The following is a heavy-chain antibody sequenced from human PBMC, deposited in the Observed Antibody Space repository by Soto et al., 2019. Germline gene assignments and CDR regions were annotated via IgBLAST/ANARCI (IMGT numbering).Heavy chain of an antibody. Sequence: GGSLRLSCAASGFTFSSYGMHWVRQAPGKGLEWVAVISYDGSNKYYADSVKGRFTISRDNSKNTLYLQMNSLRAEDTAVYYCAKDGNSGWYRYWGQGTLVTVSS. J-gene: IGHJ4*02. CDR2: ISYDGSNK. V-gene: IGHV3-30*18. D-gene: IGHD6-19*01. CDR1: GFTFSSYG. CDR3: AKDGNSGWYRY.